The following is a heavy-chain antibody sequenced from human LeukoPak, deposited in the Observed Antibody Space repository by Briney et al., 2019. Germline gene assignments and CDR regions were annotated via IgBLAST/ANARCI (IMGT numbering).Heavy chain of an antibody. CDR3: ARFKATSVVGTNYYYHYMEV. CDR2: IHYSGST. CDR1: GGSINNYY. Sequence: KPSETLSLTCSVSGGSINNYYWSWPRQPPGKGLEYIGYIHYSGSTDYNPSLKSRVTISVDTSKNQFSLNMRSVTAADTAVYYCARFKATSVVGTNYYYHYMEVWGKGTTVTVSS. J-gene: IGHJ6*03. D-gene: IGHD4-23*01. V-gene: IGHV4-59*01.